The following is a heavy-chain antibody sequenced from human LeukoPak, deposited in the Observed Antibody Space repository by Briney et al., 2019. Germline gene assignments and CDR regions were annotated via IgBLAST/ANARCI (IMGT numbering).Heavy chain of an antibody. V-gene: IGHV3-7*03. CDR3: SKGGGYVRMDV. D-gene: IGHD5-12*01. J-gene: IGHJ6*02. CDR1: GFPFSSYW. Sequence: GGSLRLSCVASGFPFSSYWMTWVRQAPGKGLEWVANIKQDGSKKSYVDSVKGRFTISRDNAKNSLYLQMNSLRADDTAVYYCSKGGGYVRMDVWGQGTTVTVSS. CDR2: IKQDGSKK.